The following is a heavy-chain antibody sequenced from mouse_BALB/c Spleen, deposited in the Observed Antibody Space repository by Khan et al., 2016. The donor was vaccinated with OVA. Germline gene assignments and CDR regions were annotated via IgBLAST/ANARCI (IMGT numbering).Heavy chain of an antibody. CDR1: GFTFSSYA. CDR2: ISSGGSYT. V-gene: IGHV5-9-4*01. CDR3: ASVLGRPAWFAY. Sequence: EVELVESGGGLVKPGGSLKLSCAASGFTFSSYAMSWVRQSPEERLEWVAEISSGGSYTYYPDTVTGRFTISRDNAKNTLFLEMSSLRSEDTAMXYCASVLGRPAWFAYWGQKSLVSLSA. J-gene: IGHJ3*01. D-gene: IGHD3-3*01.